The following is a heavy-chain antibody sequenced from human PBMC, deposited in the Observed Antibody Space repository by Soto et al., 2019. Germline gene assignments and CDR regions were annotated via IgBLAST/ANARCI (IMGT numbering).Heavy chain of an antibody. Sequence: VQLLESGGGLVQPGGSVRLSCAASGFPFSDYAMSWVRQAPGKGLEWVSALSGNGAETTYADSVRGRFTISRDKTKDTLYLQINSVRADDTAVYYCGKERRGSGWFVCSYWGQGTLVTVSS. CDR1: GFPFSDYA. CDR3: GKERRGSGWFVCSY. J-gene: IGHJ4*02. CDR2: LSGNGAET. D-gene: IGHD6-19*01. V-gene: IGHV3-23*01.